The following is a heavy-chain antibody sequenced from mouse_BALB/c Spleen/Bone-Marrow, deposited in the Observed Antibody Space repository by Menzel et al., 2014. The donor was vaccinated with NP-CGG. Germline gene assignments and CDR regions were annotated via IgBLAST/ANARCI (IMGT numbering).Heavy chain of an antibody. CDR2: INPSNGGT. Sequence: QVQLKQSGAELVKPGASVKLSCKASGYTFTSYYMYWVKQRPGQGLEWIGEINPSNGGTNFNEKFKSRATLTVDKSSSTAYMQLSSLTSEDSAVYYCTRGRTWDFDYWGQGTTLTPSS. CDR1: GYTFTSYY. CDR3: TRGRTWDFDY. J-gene: IGHJ2*01. V-gene: IGHV1S81*02. D-gene: IGHD4-1*01.